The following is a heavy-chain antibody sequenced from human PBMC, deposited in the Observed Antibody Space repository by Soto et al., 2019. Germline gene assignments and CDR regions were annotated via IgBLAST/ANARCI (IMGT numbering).Heavy chain of an antibody. J-gene: IGHJ4*02. CDR2: ISAYNGNT. CDR1: GYTFTSYC. V-gene: IGHV1-18*01. CDR3: NRDEAGSNFGY. D-gene: IGHD2-2*01. Sequence: ASVKVSCKASGYTFTSYCISWVRQAPGQGLKWMGWISAYNGNTNYAQKLQSRVTMTTDTSTSPAYIETRSLKTEHTDESYCNRDEAGSNFGYWGQGTLVTVSS.